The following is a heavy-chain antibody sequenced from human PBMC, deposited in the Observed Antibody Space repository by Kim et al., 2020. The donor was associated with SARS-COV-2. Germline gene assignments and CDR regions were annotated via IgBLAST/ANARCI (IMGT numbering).Heavy chain of an antibody. CDR3: ARRGVATSGYYYYGMDV. D-gene: IGHD5-12*01. CDR1: GYSFTSYW. Sequence: GESLKISCKGSGYSFTSYWIGWVRQMPGKGLEWMGIIYPGDSDTRYSPSFQGQVTISDDKSISTAYRQWSSLKASDTAMYYCARRGVATSGYYYYGMDVWGQGTTVTVSS. V-gene: IGHV5-51*01. J-gene: IGHJ6*02. CDR2: IYPGDSDT.